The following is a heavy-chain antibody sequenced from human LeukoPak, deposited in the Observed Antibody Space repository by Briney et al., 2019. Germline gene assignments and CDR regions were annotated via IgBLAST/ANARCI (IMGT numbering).Heavy chain of an antibody. V-gene: IGHV7-4-1*02. Sequence: ASVTVSCTASGYTFTSYSMNWVRQAPGQGLEWMGWINTNTENPTYAQGFTGRFVFSLDTSDSTAYLQISSLTAEDTAVYYCARGKIGYCSGGCSYSDYWGQGSLVTVS. D-gene: IGHD2-15*01. CDR2: INTNTENP. CDR3: ARGKIGYCSGGCSYSDY. CDR1: GYTFTSYS. J-gene: IGHJ4*02.